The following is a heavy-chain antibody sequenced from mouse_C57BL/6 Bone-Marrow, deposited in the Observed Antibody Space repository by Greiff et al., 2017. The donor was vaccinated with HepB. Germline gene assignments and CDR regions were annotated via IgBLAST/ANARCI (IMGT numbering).Heavy chain of an antibody. CDR2: INPNNGGT. CDR3: EVKAGSSIYYYAMDY. CDR1: GYTFTDYN. V-gene: IGHV1-22*01. J-gene: IGHJ4*01. Sequence: VQLQQSGPELVKPGASVKMSCKASGYTFTDYNMHWVKQSHGKSLEWIGYINPNNGGTSYNQKFKGKATLTVNKSSSPAYMELRSLTSEDSAVYYCEVKAGSSIYYYAMDYWGRGTSVTVSS. D-gene: IGHD1-1*01.